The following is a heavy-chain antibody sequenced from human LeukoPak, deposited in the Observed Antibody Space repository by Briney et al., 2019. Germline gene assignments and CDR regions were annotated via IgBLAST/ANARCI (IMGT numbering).Heavy chain of an antibody. Sequence: SQTLSLTCTVSGGSISSGGYYWSWIRQHPGKGLEWIGYIYYSGSTYYNPSLKSRVTISVDTSKNQFSLKLSSVTAADTAVYYCAREPRDGYNYHPHFDYWGQGTLVTVSS. CDR1: GGSISSGGYY. CDR2: IYYSGST. D-gene: IGHD5-24*01. V-gene: IGHV4-31*03. J-gene: IGHJ4*02. CDR3: AREPRDGYNYHPHFDY.